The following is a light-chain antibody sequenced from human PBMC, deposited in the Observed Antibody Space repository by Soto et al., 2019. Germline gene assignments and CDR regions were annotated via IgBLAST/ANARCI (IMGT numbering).Light chain of an antibody. CDR2: DAS. CDR1: QSISSW. V-gene: IGKV1-5*01. Sequence: MTPSPSTPSPAVGDSIPIPCLASQSISSWLAWYQQKPGKAPKLLIYDASSLESGVPSRFSGSGSGTEFALTISSLQPDDFATYYCQQYNSYAITFGQGTRLEN. J-gene: IGKJ5*01. CDR3: QQYNSYAIT.